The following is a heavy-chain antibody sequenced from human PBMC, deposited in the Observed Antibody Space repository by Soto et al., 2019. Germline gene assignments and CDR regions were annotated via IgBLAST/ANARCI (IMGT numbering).Heavy chain of an antibody. D-gene: IGHD3-10*01. CDR1: GVSISSGNW. J-gene: IGHJ4*02. CDR3: ARLVYDTRLNYMYFDF. Sequence: SETLSLTCAVSGVSISSGNWRTWVRQSPQRGLEYIGEIFHDGTANYYPSFERRVAISADTSKNQFSLKLTSVTAADTAIYFCARLVYDTRLNYMYFDFWGQGTLVTVSS. V-gene: IGHV4-4*02. CDR2: IFHDGTA.